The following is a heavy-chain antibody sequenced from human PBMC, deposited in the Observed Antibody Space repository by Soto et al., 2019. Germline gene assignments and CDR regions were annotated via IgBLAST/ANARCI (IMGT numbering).Heavy chain of an antibody. Sequence: QAHLVQSGAAVRKPGASAKVSCKTSGYRFTTYYIHWVRQAPGHGLEWMAIINPTGGSTNYAQKCRVRSTLTLDTSTSTVYMELSSRRSEDTAVYYGAGDLAAGDLWGQGTLVTVSS. J-gene: IGHJ4*02. CDR2: INPTGGST. CDR1: GYRFTTYY. CDR3: AGDLAAGDL. V-gene: IGHV1-46*03. D-gene: IGHD2-21*01.